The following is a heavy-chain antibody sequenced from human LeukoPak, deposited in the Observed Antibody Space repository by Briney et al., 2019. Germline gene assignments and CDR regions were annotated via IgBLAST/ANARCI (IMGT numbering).Heavy chain of an antibody. J-gene: IGHJ4*02. D-gene: IGHD6-13*01. V-gene: IGHV1-69*06. CDR2: IIPIFGTA. Sequence: GASVKVSCKASGYTFTSYGISWVRQAPGQGLEWMGGIIPIFGTANYAQKFQGRVTITADKSTSTAYMELSSLRSEDTAVYYCATTPRVGAAAGADYWGQGTLVTVSS. CDR1: GYTFTSYG. CDR3: ATTPRVGAAAGADY.